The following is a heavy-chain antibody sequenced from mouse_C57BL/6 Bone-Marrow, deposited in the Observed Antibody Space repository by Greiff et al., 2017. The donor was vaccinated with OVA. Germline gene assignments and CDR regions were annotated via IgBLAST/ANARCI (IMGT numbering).Heavy chain of an antibody. J-gene: IGHJ2*01. CDR1: GFTFSSYA. CDR2: ISDGGSYT. CDR3: ARDYYGSSVDY. V-gene: IGHV5-4*01. Sequence: VKVVESGGGLVTPGGSLKLSCAASGFTFSSYAMSWVRPSPEKRLEWVATISDGGSYTYYPDNVTGRFTISRDNAKNNLYLQMSHLKSEDTALYYCARDYYGSSVDYWGQGTTLTVSS. D-gene: IGHD1-1*01.